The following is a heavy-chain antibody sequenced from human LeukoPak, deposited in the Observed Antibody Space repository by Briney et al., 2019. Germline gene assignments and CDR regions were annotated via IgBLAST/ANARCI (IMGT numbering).Heavy chain of an antibody. D-gene: IGHD3-10*01. J-gene: IGHJ6*02. Sequence: ASVKVSCKASGYTFTGYYMHWVRQAPGQGLEWMGWINPNSGGTNYAQKFQGRVTMTRDTSISTAYMELSKLRSDDTAVYYCATHPLLLWFGELWSDYYYGMDVRGQGTTVTVSS. CDR2: INPNSGGT. V-gene: IGHV1-2*02. CDR3: ATHPLLLWFGELWSDYYYGMDV. CDR1: GYTFTGYY.